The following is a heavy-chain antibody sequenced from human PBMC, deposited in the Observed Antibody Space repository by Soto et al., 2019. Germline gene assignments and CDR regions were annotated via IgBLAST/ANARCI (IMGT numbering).Heavy chain of an antibody. J-gene: IGHJ6*02. CDR2: IYHSGST. D-gene: IGHD5-12*01. Sequence: SETLSLTCTVSNGSISSSGYYWGWIRQPPGKGLEWIASIYHSGSTYYNPSLKSRVAISVDTSKNQFSLKLTSVTAADTAVYYCSTVANYYYYGMDVWGQGTTVTVSS. CDR3: STVANYYYYGMDV. CDR1: NGSISSSGYY. V-gene: IGHV4-39*01.